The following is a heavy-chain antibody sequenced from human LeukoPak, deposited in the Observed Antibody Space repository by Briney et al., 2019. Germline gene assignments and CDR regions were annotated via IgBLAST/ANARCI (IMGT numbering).Heavy chain of an antibody. CDR3: ARGASRGMKWLLFST. V-gene: IGHV1-8*01. CDR1: GYTFTSYD. D-gene: IGHD3-3*01. Sequence: GASVTVSCTASGYTFTSYDINWVRQAPGQGLEWMGWMNPNSGNTGYAQKFQGRVTMTRNTSISTAYMELSSLRSEDTAVYYCARGASRGMKWLLFSTWGQGTLVTVSS. J-gene: IGHJ4*02. CDR2: MNPNSGNT.